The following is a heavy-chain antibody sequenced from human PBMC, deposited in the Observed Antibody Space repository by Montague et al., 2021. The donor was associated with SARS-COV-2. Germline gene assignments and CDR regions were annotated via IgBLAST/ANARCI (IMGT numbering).Heavy chain of an antibody. CDR3: TKEGDGSGTYGWFDP. D-gene: IGHD3-10*01. CDR2: ILYGGTT. CDR1: GDSITKGY. V-gene: IGHV4-59*03. J-gene: IGHJ5*02. Sequence: SETLSLTCSVSGDSITKGYWNWVRQPPGKGLEWIGHILYGGTTDYNPSLTGRVDISADTSKNQFSLKLTSVTAADTATYYCTKEGDGSGTYGWFDPWGQGTLVTVSS.